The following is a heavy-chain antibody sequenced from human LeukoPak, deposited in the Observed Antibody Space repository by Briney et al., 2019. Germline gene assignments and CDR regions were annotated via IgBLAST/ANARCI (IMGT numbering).Heavy chain of an antibody. CDR2: IRADNGDT. Sequence: GASVKVSCKTSGYKFLSHGISWVRQAPGQGLEWLGWIRADNGDTRFAQKFQGRFTMTTDTSTSTAHMELSSLRSEDTAVYYCARGPGSPDRYMDVWGKGTTVTVSS. CDR3: ARGPGSPDRYMDV. CDR1: GYKFLSHG. J-gene: IGHJ6*03. D-gene: IGHD1-14*01. V-gene: IGHV1-18*04.